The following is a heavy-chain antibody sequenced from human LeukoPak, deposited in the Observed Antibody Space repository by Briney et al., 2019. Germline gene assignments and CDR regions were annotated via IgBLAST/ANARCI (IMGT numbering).Heavy chain of an antibody. CDR3: ARSGIGATEIDY. CDR2: INGRGNYV. Sequence: GGSLRLSCAASGSTFSDYFMSWVRQAPGKGLEWLSYINGRGNYVDYAESLKGRITISRDNAKNSLYLQMNSLRAEDTAVYYCARSGIGATEIDYRGQGTLVTVSS. J-gene: IGHJ4*02. V-gene: IGHV3-11*06. D-gene: IGHD6-13*01. CDR1: GSTFSDYF.